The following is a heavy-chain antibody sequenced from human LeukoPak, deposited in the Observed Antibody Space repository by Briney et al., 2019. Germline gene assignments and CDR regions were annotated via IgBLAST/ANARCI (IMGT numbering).Heavy chain of an antibody. CDR3: ARGGYCSSTSCNPPPPPFDY. D-gene: IGHD2-2*01. Sequence: SETLSLTCTVSGGSISSGGYYWSWIRQHPGKGLEWIGYIYYSGSTYYNPSLKSRVTISVDTSKNQFSLKLSSVTAADTAVYYCARGGYCSSTSCNPPPPPFDYWGQGTLVTVSS. CDR1: GGSISSGGYY. J-gene: IGHJ4*02. V-gene: IGHV4-31*03. CDR2: IYYSGST.